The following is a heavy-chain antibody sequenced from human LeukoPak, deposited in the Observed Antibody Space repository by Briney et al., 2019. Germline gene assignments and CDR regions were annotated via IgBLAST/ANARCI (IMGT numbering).Heavy chain of an antibody. D-gene: IGHD1-26*01. CDR3: ARAEEWELPVDY. CDR1: GGSFSGYY. Sequence: NPSETLSLTCAVYGGSFSGYYWSWIRQPPGKGLEWIGEINHSGSTNYNPSLKSRVTISVDTSKNQFSLKLSSVTAADTAVYYCARAEEWELPVDYWGQGTLVTVSS. V-gene: IGHV4-34*01. CDR2: INHSGST. J-gene: IGHJ4*02.